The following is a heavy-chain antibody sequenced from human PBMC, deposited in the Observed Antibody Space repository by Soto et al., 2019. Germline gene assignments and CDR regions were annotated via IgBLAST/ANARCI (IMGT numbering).Heavy chain of an antibody. CDR3: ARGHYGMDV. J-gene: IGHJ6*02. Sequence: EVQLVESGGGLVQPGGSLRLSCAASGFTFSSYWISWVRQAPGKGLEWVANIKEDGREKYYVDSVKGRFTISRDNAKNSYLQMNSLRAEDTAVYYCARGHYGMDVWGQGTTVTVSS. CDR1: GFTFSSYW. V-gene: IGHV3-7*01. CDR2: IKEDGREK.